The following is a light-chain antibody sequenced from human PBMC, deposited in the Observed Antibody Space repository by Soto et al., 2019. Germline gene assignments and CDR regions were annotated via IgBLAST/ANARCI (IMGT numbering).Light chain of an antibody. Sequence: IVLTQSPATLSLSPGERATLSCRASQSVKTFLVWYQQRPGQAPRLLIYDASTRATGTPARFSGSGTGTKFTLSISSLQPEDFAVYSCQQYNNWPITFGQGTRLEIK. CDR1: QSVKTF. J-gene: IGKJ5*01. CDR2: DAS. V-gene: IGKV3-11*01. CDR3: QQYNNWPIT.